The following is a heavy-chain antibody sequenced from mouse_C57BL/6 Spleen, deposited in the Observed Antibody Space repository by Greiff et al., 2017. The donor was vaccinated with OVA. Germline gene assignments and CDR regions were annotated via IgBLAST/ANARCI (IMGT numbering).Heavy chain of an antibody. V-gene: IGHV1-9*01. J-gene: IGHJ4*01. Sequence: VQLQQSGAELMKPGASVKLSCKATGYTFTGYWIEWVKQRPGHGLEWIGEILPGSGSTNYNEKFKGKATFTAATSSNTAYMQLSSLTTEDSAIYYCARSLIYYDYDGTGYYAMDYWGQGTSVTVSS. D-gene: IGHD2-4*01. CDR2: ILPGSGST. CDR1: GYTFTGYW. CDR3: ARSLIYYDYDGTGYYAMDY.